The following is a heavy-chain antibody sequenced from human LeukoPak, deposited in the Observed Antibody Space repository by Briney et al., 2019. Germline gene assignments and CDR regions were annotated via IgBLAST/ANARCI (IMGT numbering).Heavy chain of an antibody. V-gene: IGHV3-23*01. Sequence: GGSLRLSCAASGFTFSSYAMSWVRQAPGKGLEWVSAISGSGGSTYYADSVKGRFPISRDNSKNTLYLQMNSLRAEDTAVYYCAKDHYAVRGVPNPVPDWGQGTLVTVSS. CDR3: AKDHYAVRGVPNPVPD. J-gene: IGHJ4*02. CDR2: ISGSGGST. D-gene: IGHD3-10*01. CDR1: GFTFSSYA.